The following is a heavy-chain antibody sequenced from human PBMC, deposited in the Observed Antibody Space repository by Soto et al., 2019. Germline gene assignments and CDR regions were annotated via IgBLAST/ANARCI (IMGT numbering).Heavy chain of an antibody. J-gene: IGHJ5*02. CDR3: VRTAREGAVAPHWFDR. Sequence: SETLSLTCTVSGASIRSTDYYWSWIRQAPGKGLEWIGYVYYTGSTYYNPSLMSRLTISVDASKNQFSLKLTSVTAAETAVYYCVRTAREGAVAPHWFDRWGQGTQVTVSS. CDR2: VYYTGST. V-gene: IGHV4-30-4*01. D-gene: IGHD2-21*02. CDR1: GASIRSTDYY.